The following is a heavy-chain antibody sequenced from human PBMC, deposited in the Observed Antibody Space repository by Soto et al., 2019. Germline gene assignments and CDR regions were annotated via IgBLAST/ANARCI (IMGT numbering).Heavy chain of an antibody. CDR3: ASGVGGLGGSSGWPDYAFDV. CDR1: GGTFTKYA. D-gene: IGHD6-19*01. V-gene: IGHV1-69*01. Sequence: QVQLVQSGAAVRKPGSSVKFSCKASGGTFTKYAITWVRQAPRQGLEWMGGIVPLPGTTHYAQKCRGRVTISADESTSTAYLELSSLRSEDTAVYYCASGVGGLGGSSGWPDYAFDVWGQGTMVIVSS. J-gene: IGHJ3*01. CDR2: IVPLPGTT.